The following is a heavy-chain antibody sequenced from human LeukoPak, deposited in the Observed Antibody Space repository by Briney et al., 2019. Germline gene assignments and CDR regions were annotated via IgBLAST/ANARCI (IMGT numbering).Heavy chain of an antibody. CDR3: ARGYSSGWGIDY. V-gene: IGHV4-39*07. CDR1: GGSISSSFYY. D-gene: IGHD6-19*01. Sequence: SETLSLTCTVSGGSISSSFYYWGWVRQPPEKGLERIGSIHYNGITYYNPSLKSRVTISVNTSKNQFSLKVSSVTAADTAVYYCARGYSSGWGIDYWGQGTLVTVSS. CDR2: IHYNGIT. J-gene: IGHJ4*02.